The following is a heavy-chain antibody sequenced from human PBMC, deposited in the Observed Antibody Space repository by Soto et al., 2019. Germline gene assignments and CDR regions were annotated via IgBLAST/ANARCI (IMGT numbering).Heavy chain of an antibody. V-gene: IGHV1-69*13. J-gene: IGHJ5*02. CDR3: ATDGTTVTTSWFDP. CDR1: GGTFSSYA. D-gene: IGHD4-17*01. CDR2: IIPIFGTA. Sequence: GASVKVSCKASGGTFSSYAISWVRQAPGQGVEWMGGIIPIFGTANYAQKFQGRVTITADESTSTANMELSSLRSEDTAVYYCATDGTTVTTSWFDPWGQGTLVTVSS.